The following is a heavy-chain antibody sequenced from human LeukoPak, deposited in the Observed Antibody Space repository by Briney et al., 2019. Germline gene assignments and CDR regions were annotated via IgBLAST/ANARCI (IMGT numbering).Heavy chain of an antibody. V-gene: IGHV3-23*01. J-gene: IGHJ6*02. CDR3: AARLPLYGMDV. Sequence: GGSLRLSCEGSGLNFNTYDLTWVRQAPGKGLEWVALFGTRHTHIFYADSVEGRFAISRDNSKNTVYLQMTSLRVEDAAVYYCAARLPLYGMDVWGQGTTVTVSS. CDR2: FGTRHTHI. D-gene: IGHD2-21*02. CDR1: GLNFNTYD.